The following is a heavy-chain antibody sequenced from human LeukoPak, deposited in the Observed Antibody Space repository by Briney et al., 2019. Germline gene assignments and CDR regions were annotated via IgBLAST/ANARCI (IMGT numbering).Heavy chain of an antibody. Sequence: GGSLRLSCAASGFTFSSYSMNWVRQAPGKGLEWVSSISSSSSYVYYADSVKGRFTISRDNAKNSLYLQMNSLRAEDTAVYYCARGGIAVAGPPGDWYFDLWGRGTLVTVSS. V-gene: IGHV3-21*01. CDR3: ARGGIAVAGPPGDWYFDL. D-gene: IGHD6-19*01. CDR1: GFTFSSYS. CDR2: ISSSSSYV. J-gene: IGHJ2*01.